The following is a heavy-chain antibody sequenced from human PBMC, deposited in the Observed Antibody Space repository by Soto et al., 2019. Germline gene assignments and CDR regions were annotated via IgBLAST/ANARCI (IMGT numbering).Heavy chain of an antibody. J-gene: IGHJ6*02. CDR1: GFTFSSYA. CDR2: ISYDGSNK. CDR3: ARDEVLRDGYSYGDYYYGMDV. D-gene: IGHD5-18*01. V-gene: IGHV3-30-3*01. Sequence: PGGSLRLSCAASGFTFSSYAMHWVRQAPGKGLEWVAVISYDGSNKYYADSVKGRFTISRDNSKNTLYLQMNSLRAEDTAVYYCARDEVLRDGYSYGDYYYGMDVWGQGTTVTVSS.